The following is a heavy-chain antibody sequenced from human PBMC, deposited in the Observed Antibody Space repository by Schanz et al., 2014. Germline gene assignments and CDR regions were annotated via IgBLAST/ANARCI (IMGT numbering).Heavy chain of an antibody. CDR1: GFSFSSYT. CDR3: ARAIVGYYGDLAY. V-gene: IGHV3-23*01. Sequence: EVQLLESGGGLVQPGESLRLSCAASGFSFSSYTMSWVRQAPGKGLQWVSSLSGDGGTTHYANSVKGRFTISRDNYKNTLTLQMNSLSAEDTAVYCCARAIVGYYGDLAYWGQGTLLTVSS. CDR2: LSGDGGTT. D-gene: IGHD4-17*01. J-gene: IGHJ4*02.